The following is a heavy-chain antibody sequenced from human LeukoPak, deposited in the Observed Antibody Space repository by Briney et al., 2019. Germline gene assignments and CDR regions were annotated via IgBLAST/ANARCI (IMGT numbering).Heavy chain of an antibody. Sequence: SETLSLTCTVSGGSISRYYWSWIRQPPGKGLEWIGYIYTSGSTNYNPSLKSRVTISVDTSKNQFSLKLSSVTAADTAVYYCARHTPLYTGSYFDYWGQGTLVTVSS. CDR1: GGSISRYY. J-gene: IGHJ4*02. D-gene: IGHD1-26*01. CDR2: IYTSGST. V-gene: IGHV4-4*09. CDR3: ARHTPLYTGSYFDY.